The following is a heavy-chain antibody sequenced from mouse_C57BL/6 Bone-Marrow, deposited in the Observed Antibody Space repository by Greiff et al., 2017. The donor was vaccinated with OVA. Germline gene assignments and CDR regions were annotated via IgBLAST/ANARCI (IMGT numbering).Heavy chain of an antibody. J-gene: IGHJ2*01. CDR2: ISSGGSYI. Sequence: EVQLVESGGDLVKPGGSLKLSCAASGFTFSSYGMSWVRQAPDKRLEWVATISSGGSYIYYPDSVKGRFTISGDNAKNTLSLQMSSLKSEDTAMYYCARQDTPLLDMDYWGQGTTLTVSS. CDR1: GFTFSSYG. CDR3: ARQDTPLLDMDY. V-gene: IGHV5-6*01. D-gene: IGHD2-10*01.